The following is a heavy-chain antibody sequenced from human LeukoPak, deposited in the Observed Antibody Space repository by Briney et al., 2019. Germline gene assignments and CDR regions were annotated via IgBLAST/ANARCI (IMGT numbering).Heavy chain of an antibody. Sequence: GASVKVSCKTSGDTFNNYGIIWVRQAPGQGLEWMGWISAYNGNTNYAQKLQGRVTMTTDTSTSTAYMELRSLRSDDTAVYYCARMGGVLLWFGELSAGRNWFDPWGQGTLVTVSS. CDR2: ISAYNGNT. CDR1: GDTFNNYG. V-gene: IGHV1-18*01. J-gene: IGHJ5*02. D-gene: IGHD3-10*01. CDR3: ARMGGVLLWFGELSAGRNWFDP.